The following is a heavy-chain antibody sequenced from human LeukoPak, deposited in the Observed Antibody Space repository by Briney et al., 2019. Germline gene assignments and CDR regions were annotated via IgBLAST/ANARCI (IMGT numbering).Heavy chain of an antibody. CDR3: ARAPGTMIVVDY. Sequence: SETLSLTCAVYGVSFSGYYWSWIRQPPGKGLEWIGEINHSGSTNYNPSLKSRVTISVDTSKNQFSLKLSSVTAADTAVYYCARAPGTMIVVDYWGQGTLVTVSS. V-gene: IGHV4-34*01. D-gene: IGHD3-22*01. J-gene: IGHJ4*02. CDR1: GVSFSGYY. CDR2: INHSGST.